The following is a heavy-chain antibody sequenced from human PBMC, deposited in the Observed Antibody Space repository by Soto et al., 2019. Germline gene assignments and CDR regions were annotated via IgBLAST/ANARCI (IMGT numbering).Heavy chain of an antibody. J-gene: IGHJ6*02. CDR3: ARGDYDFWSGYSHYYYGMDV. V-gene: IGHV4-34*01. Sequence: SETLALTCAVYGGCFSGYYWSWIRQPPGKGLEWIGEINHSGSTNYNPSLKSRVTISVDTSKNQFSLKLSSVTAADTAVYYCARGDYDFWSGYSHYYYGMDVWGQGTTVT. CDR2: INHSGST. D-gene: IGHD3-3*01. CDR1: GGCFSGYY.